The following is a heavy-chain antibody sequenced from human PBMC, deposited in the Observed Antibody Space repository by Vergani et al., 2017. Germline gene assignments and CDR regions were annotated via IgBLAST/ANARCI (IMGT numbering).Heavy chain of an antibody. CDR2: INPSGGHT. CDR3: AKARRPRYDFWGGQGYFDY. D-gene: IGHD3-3*01. J-gene: IGHJ4*02. CDR1: GYTFSNYY. V-gene: IGHV1-46*01. Sequence: QVQVVQSGAEVKKSGASVKVSCKTSGYTFSNYYMHWVRQAPGQGLEWMGIINPSGGHTNYAQKFQGRVTMTRDTSTSTVYMELSSLRSEDTAIYYCAKARRPRYDFWGGQGYFDYWGQGTLVTVSS.